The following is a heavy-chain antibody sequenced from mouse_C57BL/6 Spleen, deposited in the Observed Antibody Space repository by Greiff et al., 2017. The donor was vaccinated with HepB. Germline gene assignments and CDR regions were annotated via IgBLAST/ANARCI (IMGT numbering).Heavy chain of an antibody. V-gene: IGHV1-59*01. CDR1: GYTFTSYW. Sequence: QVQLQQSGAELVRPGTSVKLSCKASGYTFTSYWMHWVKQRPGQGLEWIGVIDPSDSYTNYNQKFKGKATLTVDTSSSTAYMQLSSLTSEDSAVYYCARRRSNWYFDVWGTGTTVTVSS. CDR3: ARRRSNWYFDV. CDR2: IDPSDSYT. D-gene: IGHD5-1*01. J-gene: IGHJ1*03.